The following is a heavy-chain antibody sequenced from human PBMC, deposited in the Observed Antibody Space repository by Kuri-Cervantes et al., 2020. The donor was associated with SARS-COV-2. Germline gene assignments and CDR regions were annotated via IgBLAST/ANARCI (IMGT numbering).Heavy chain of an antibody. D-gene: IGHD3-9*01. J-gene: IGHJ6*03. V-gene: IGHV4-39*01. CDR1: GASISSSSYH. CDR3: ARRSYYDFFTGYYIPFYMDV. CDR2: IYYTGTT. Sequence: GSLRLSCTVSGASISSSSYHWDWNRQPPGKGLEWIGSIYYTGTTYYNPSLKSRVTISVDTSKNQFSLKLTSVTAADTAVYYCARRSYYDFFTGYYIPFYMDVWGKGTTVTVSS.